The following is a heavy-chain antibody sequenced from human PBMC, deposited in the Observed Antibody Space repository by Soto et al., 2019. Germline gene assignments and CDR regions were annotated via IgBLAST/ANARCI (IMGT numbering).Heavy chain of an antibody. J-gene: IGHJ4*02. Sequence: PSEPLSLTCAVYGGSFSGYYWSWIRQPPGKGLEWIGEINHSGSTNYNPSLKSRVTISVDTSKNQFSLKLSSVTAADTAVYYCDRAKGGPFGELSHSPFDCWCQGTLATVS. CDR1: GGSFSGYY. CDR3: DRAKGGPFGELSHSPFDC. CDR2: INHSGST. V-gene: IGHV4-34*01. D-gene: IGHD3-10*01.